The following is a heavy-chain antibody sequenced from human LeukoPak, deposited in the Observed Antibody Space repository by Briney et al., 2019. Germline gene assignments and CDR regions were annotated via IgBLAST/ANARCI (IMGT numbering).Heavy chain of an antibody. Sequence: ETLSLTCTVSGGSISSSSYYWGWIRQPPGKGLEWVSSISGTGGRSYYADSVKGRFTISRDNSKNTLYLQMNSLRAEDTAVYYCAKDLFTYYYDSSGMHLDYWGQGTLVTVSS. V-gene: IGHV3-23*01. J-gene: IGHJ4*02. CDR3: AKDLFTYYYDSSGMHLDY. D-gene: IGHD3-22*01. CDR2: ISGTGGRS. CDR1: GGSISSSSYY.